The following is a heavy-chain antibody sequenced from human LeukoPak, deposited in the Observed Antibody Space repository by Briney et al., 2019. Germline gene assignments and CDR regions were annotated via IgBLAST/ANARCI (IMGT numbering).Heavy chain of an antibody. D-gene: IGHD3-22*01. Sequence: PGGSLRLSCAASGFTFSTCAMSWVRQAPGKGLEWVSAISGSGGSTHYADSVKGRFTISRDNSKNTLYLQMSSLRAEDTAIYYCAKAKDYYDSSGPSDYWGQGTLVTVSS. V-gene: IGHV3-23*01. CDR3: AKAKDYYDSSGPSDY. J-gene: IGHJ4*02. CDR2: ISGSGGST. CDR1: GFTFSTCA.